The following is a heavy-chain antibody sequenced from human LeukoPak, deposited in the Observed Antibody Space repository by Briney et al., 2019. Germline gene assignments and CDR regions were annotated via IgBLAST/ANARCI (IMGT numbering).Heavy chain of an antibody. CDR3: AKDQGSGDYVWGSYRYSLGSDY. D-gene: IGHD3-16*02. V-gene: IGHV3-9*01. CDR2: ISWNSGSI. J-gene: IGHJ4*02. CDR1: GFTFDDYA. Sequence: GRSLRLSCAASGFTFDDYAMHWVRQAPGKGLEWVSGISWNSGSIGYADSVKGRFTISRDNAKNTLYLQMNSLRAEDTAVYYCAKDQGSGDYVWGSYRYSLGSDYWGQGTLVTVSS.